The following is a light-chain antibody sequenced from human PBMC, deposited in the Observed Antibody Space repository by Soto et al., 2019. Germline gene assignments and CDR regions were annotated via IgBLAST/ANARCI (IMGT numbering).Light chain of an antibody. CDR2: KAS. Sequence: DIQMTQPPSTLSASVGDRVTITCRASKSSSHWLAWYTQKQGKAPNLLIYKASCLDSGVPSRFSGSGSWTEFTLGISRQQPDYFPNYYCQPYNNYGTCGQGTKVDSK. CDR1: KSSSHW. V-gene: IGKV1-5*03. CDR3: QPYNNYGT. J-gene: IGKJ1*01.